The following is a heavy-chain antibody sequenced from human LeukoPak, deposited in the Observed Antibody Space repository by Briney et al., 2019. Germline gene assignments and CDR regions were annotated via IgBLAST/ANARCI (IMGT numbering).Heavy chain of an antibody. CDR1: GDSISSGDYY. CDR2: ISSSGST. V-gene: IGHV4-61*02. Sequence: SETLSLTCTVSGDSISSGDYYWSWIRQPAGKGLEWIGRISSSGSTNYNPSLKSRVTISVDTSKNQFSLKLTSVTAADTAVYYCARLTVTRDFDYWGQGTLVTVSS. D-gene: IGHD4-11*01. J-gene: IGHJ4*02. CDR3: ARLTVTRDFDY.